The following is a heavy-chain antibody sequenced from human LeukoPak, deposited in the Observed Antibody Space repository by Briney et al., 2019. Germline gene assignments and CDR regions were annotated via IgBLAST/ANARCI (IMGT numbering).Heavy chain of an antibody. D-gene: IGHD3-10*01. CDR1: GFTFSTYG. CDR3: AKVAYYYGSGSRAILTYFDY. CDR2: ISGSGGST. V-gene: IGHV3-23*01. Sequence: GGSLRLSCAASGFTFSTYGMNWVRQAPGKGLEWVSAISGSGGSTYYADSVKGRFTISRDNSKNTLYLQMNSLRAEDTAAYYCAKVAYYYGSGSRAILTYFDYWGQGTLVTVSS. J-gene: IGHJ4*02.